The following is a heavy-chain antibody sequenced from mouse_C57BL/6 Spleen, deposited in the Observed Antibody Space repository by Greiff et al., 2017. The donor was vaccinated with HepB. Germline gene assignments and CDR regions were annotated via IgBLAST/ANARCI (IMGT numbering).Heavy chain of an antibody. J-gene: IGHJ3*01. CDR2: IWSGGST. V-gene: IGHV2-2*01. Sequence: VQLQQSGPGLVQPSQSLSITCTVSGFSLTSYGVHWVRQSPGKGLEWLGVIWSGGSTDYNAAFISRLSISKDNSKSQVFFKMNSLQADDTAIYYCARGDWEAWFAYWGQGTLVTVSA. CDR3: ARGDWEAWFAY. D-gene: IGHD4-1*01. CDR1: GFSLTSYG.